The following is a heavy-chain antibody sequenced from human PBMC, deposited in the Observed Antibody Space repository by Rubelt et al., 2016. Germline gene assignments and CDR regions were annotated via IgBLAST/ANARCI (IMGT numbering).Heavy chain of an antibody. D-gene: IGHD3-3*01. Sequence: QVQLVQSGAEVKKPGASVKVSCKASGYTFTSYGISWVRQAPGQGLEWMGWISAYNGNTKYAQKLQGRVTMTTDTSTRPAYMELSSLRSEDTAVYYCATGGDFGVVIPNWFDPWGQGTLVTVSS. V-gene: IGHV1-18*01. CDR3: ATGGDFGVVIPNWFDP. J-gene: IGHJ5*02. CDR2: ISAYNGNT. CDR1: GYTFTSYG.